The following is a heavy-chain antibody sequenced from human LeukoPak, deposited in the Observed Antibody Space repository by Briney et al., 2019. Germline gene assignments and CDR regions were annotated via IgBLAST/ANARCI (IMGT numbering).Heavy chain of an antibody. J-gene: IGHJ4*02. D-gene: IGHD3-22*01. V-gene: IGHV4-59*01. CDR1: GDSINNYD. Sequence: PSETLSLTCTVSGDSINNYDWSWIRQPPGQGLEWIGYIYDSASTNYNPSLKSRATISVGTSKNQFSLKLNSVTAADTAVYYCARLDYFDRSAYYFGFECWGQGSLVTVSS. CDR2: IYDSAST. CDR3: ARLDYFDRSAYYFGFEC.